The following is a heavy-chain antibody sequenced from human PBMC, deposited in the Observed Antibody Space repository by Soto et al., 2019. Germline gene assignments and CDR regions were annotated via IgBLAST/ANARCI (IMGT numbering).Heavy chain of an antibody. CDR2: ISGSGGST. CDR1: GFTFSSYA. D-gene: IGHD1-1*01. CDR3: AKDRRLFNWNDVGLFDY. V-gene: IGHV3-23*01. J-gene: IGHJ4*02. Sequence: VGSLRLSCAASGFTFSSYAMSWVRQAPGKGLEWVSAISGSGGSTYYADSVKGRFTISRDNSKNTLYLQMNSLRAEDTAVYYCAKDRRLFNWNDVGLFDYWGQGTLVTVSS.